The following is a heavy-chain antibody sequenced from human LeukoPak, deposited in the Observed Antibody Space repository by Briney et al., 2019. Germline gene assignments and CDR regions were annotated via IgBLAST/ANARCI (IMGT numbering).Heavy chain of an antibody. CDR3: AKDLRFGELSPDY. D-gene: IGHD3-10*01. V-gene: IGHV3-33*06. Sequence: GRSLRLSCAASGFTFSSYGMHWVRQAPGEGLEWVAVIWYDGSNKYYADSVKGRFTISRDNSKNTLYLQMNSLRAEDTAVYYCAKDLRFGELSPDYWGQGTLVTVSS. CDR2: IWYDGSNK. J-gene: IGHJ4*02. CDR1: GFTFSSYG.